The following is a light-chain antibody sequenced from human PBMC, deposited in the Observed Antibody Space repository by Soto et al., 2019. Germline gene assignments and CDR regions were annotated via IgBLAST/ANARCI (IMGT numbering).Light chain of an antibody. J-gene: IGLJ2*01. CDR3: LLYYGGRLGV. CDR2: STN. V-gene: IGLV7-43*01. Sequence: QAVVTQEPSLTVSPGGTVTLTCAPSSGAVTSGNYPNWFQQKPGQAPRALIYSTNHKYSWTPARFSGSLLGGKAALTLSGVQPEDEADYYWLLYYGGRLGVFGGGTKLTVL. CDR1: SGAVTSGNY.